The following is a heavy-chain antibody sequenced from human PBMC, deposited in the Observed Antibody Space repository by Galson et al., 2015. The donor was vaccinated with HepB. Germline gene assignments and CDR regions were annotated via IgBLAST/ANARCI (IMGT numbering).Heavy chain of an antibody. CDR2: ISTGSTYI. Sequence: SLRLPCSASGFTFSNYSISWGSQAPGKGLGWVSSISTGSTYIHYADSMKGRFTISRDNAKNSLYLQMNNLSAEDTAVFYCARVGVAGPGDYWYFDLWGRGTLVTVSS. CDR1: GFTFSNYS. D-gene: IGHD6-13*01. J-gene: IGHJ2*01. CDR3: ARVGVAGPGDYWYFDL. V-gene: IGHV3-21*01.